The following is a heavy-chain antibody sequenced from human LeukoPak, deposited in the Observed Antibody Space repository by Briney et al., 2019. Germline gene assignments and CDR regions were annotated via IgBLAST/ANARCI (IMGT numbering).Heavy chain of an antibody. CDR1: GYSFTSHD. CDR2: MNPNSGVT. J-gene: IGHJ4*02. D-gene: IGHD5-18*01. CDR3: ARRGSERGYSYGIFDY. V-gene: IGHV1-8*02. Sequence: ASVKVSCKASGYSFTSHDINWVRQATGHGPEWMGWMNPNSGVTGYAQKFRGRVTMTRDTPTNTAFMELSRLTFEDTAVYYCARRGSERGYSYGIFDYWGQGTLVTVSS.